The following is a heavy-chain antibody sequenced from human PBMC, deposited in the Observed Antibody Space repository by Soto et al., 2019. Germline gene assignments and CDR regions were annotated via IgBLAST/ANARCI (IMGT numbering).Heavy chain of an antibody. CDR3: ARGGITMVRGVIPLDY. V-gene: IGHV1-69*01. CDR2: IIPIFGTA. J-gene: IGHJ4*02. Sequence: QVQLVQSGAEVKKPGSSVKVSCKASGGTFSSYAISWGRQAPGQGLEWMGGIIPIFGTANYAQQFQGRVTVTADESTSTAYMELSSLRSEDTAVYYCARGGITMVRGVIPLDYWGQATLVTFSS. D-gene: IGHD3-10*01. CDR1: GGTFSSYA.